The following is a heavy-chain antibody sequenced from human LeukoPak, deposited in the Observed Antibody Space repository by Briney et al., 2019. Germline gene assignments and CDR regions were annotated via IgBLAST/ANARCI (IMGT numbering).Heavy chain of an antibody. CDR1: GFTFNYAW. J-gene: IGHJ4*02. D-gene: IGHD5-12*01. V-gene: IGHV3-7*03. CDR2: IKKDGSET. CDR3: ARGRYSGTTYYFDY. Sequence: GGSLRLSCAASGFTFNYAWMSWVRQVPGKGLEWVANIKKDGSETYYVDSVKGRFTISRDNAKNSLYLQMNSLRAEDTAMYYCARGRYSGTTYYFDYWGQGTLVTVSS.